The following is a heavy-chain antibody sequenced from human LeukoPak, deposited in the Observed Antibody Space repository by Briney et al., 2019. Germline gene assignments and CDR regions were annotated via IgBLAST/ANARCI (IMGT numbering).Heavy chain of an antibody. CDR3: ARERASYCYGSGSYLDY. CDR1: GFTFSSYS. J-gene: IGHJ4*02. CDR2: ISSSSYI. Sequence: PGGSLRLSCAASGFTFSSYSMNWVRQAPGKGLEWVSSISSSSYIYYADSVKGRFTISRDNAKNSLYLQMNSLRAEDTAVYYCARERASYCYGSGSYLDYWGQGTLVTVSS. V-gene: IGHV3-21*01. D-gene: IGHD3-10*01.